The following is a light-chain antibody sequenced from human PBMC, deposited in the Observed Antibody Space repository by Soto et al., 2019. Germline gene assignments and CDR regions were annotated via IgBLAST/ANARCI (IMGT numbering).Light chain of an antibody. CDR2: EVS. CDR3: SSYTRRSTWV. Sequence: QSALTQPASVSGSPGQSITISCTGTSSDVGGYDYVSWYQQYPGKAPKLLISEVSNRPSGVSNRFSGSKSGNTASLTISGLQAEDEADYYCSSYTRRSTWVFGGGTKLTVL. CDR1: SSDVGGYDY. J-gene: IGLJ3*02. V-gene: IGLV2-14*01.